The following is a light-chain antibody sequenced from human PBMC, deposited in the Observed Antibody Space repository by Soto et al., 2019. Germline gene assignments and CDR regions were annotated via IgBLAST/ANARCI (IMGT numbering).Light chain of an antibody. J-gene: IGLJ2*01. CDR3: SSFTTSSTLVV. CDR2: EVT. Sequence: QSALTQPPSASGSPGQSVTISCTGTSSDVGGYNYVSWYQQHPGKAPKLMIYEVTKRPSGVPDRFSGSKSGNTASLTVSGLLAEDEADYYCSSFTTSSTLVVFGGGTKLTVL. CDR1: SSDVGGYNY. V-gene: IGLV2-8*01.